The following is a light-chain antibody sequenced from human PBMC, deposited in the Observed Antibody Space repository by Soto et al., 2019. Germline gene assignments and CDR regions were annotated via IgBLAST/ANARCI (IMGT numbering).Light chain of an antibody. CDR3: QQANSFPWT. V-gene: IGKV1-12*01. CDR1: HSISRY. Sequence: QITQSPSSVSASVGDRVTITCRASHSISRYLAWYQQKPGKAPKLLIYGASNLQPGVPTRFSGTGSWTEFTLTINYLQPEDAATYSCQQANSFPWTFGQGT. CDR2: GAS. J-gene: IGKJ1*01.